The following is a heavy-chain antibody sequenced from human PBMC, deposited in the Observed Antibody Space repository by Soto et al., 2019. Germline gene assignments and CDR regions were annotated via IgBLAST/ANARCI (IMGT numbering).Heavy chain of an antibody. J-gene: IGHJ3*02. CDR1: GGSSSSSSYY. CDR3: ARQTIFNWYKWNDGGGAFDI. Sequence: PSETLSLSCTVSGGSSSSSSYYWGGIRQPPGKGLEWIGSIYYSGSTYYNTSLKSRVTISVDTSKNHFSMKMRYVTAADTAVYYCARQTIFNWYKWNDGGGAFDIWGQGKMGT. V-gene: IGHV4-39*01. CDR2: IYYSGST. D-gene: IGHD1-1*01.